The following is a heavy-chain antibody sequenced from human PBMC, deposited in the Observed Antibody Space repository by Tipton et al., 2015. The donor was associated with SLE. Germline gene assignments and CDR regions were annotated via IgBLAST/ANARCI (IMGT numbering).Heavy chain of an antibody. CDR3: AKDVVGYYGGNGWFDP. D-gene: IGHD4-23*01. Sequence: GSLRLSCAASGFTFSSYAMSWVRQAPGKGLEWVSAISGSGGSTYYADSVKGRFTISRDNSKNTLYLQMNSLRAEDTAVYYCAKDVVGYYGGNGWFDPWGQGTLVTVSS. CDR2: ISGSGGST. V-gene: IGHV3-23*01. J-gene: IGHJ5*02. CDR1: GFTFSSYA.